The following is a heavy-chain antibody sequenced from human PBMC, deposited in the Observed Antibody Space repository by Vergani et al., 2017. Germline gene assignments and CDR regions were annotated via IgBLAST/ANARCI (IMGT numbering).Heavy chain of an antibody. J-gene: IGHJ3*02. D-gene: IGHD1-26*01. Sequence: QVQLQESGPGLVKPSETLSLTCTVSGGSVSSGSYYWSWIRQPAGKGLEWIGYIYYSGSTNYNPSLKSRVTISVDTSKNQFSLKLRSVTAADTAVYYCARVIGSTYAFDIWGQGTMVTVSS. CDR1: GGSVSSGSYY. CDR3: ARVIGSTYAFDI. CDR2: IYYSGST. V-gene: IGHV4-61*10.